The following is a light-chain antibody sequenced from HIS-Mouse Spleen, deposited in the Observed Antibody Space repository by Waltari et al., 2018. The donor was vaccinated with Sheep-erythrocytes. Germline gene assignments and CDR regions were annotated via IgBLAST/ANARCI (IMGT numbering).Light chain of an antibody. V-gene: IGLV1-51*01. J-gene: IGLJ1*01. CDR3: GTWDSSLSALFV. CDR2: DNN. Sequence: QSVLTQPPSVSAAPGQKVTISCSGSSSHLGHNYVSWYQQPPGTAPKLLIYDNNKRPSGIPDRFSGSKSGTSATLGITGLQTGDEADYYCGTWDSSLSALFVFGTGTKVTVL. CDR1: SSHLGHNY.